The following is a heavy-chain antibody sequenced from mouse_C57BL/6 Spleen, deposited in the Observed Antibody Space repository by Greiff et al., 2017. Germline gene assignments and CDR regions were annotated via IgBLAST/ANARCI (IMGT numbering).Heavy chain of an antibody. V-gene: IGHV1-72*01. Sequence: VQLQQPGAELVKPGASVKLSCKASGYTFPRYWMHWVKPRPGRGLEWIGRIDPNSGGTKYNEKFKSKATLTVDKPSSTAYMPLSSLTSEDTAVYYCAHSSGGYAMDYWGQGTSVTVSS. CDR3: AHSSGGYAMDY. D-gene: IGHD3-2*02. J-gene: IGHJ4*01. CDR2: IDPNSGGT. CDR1: GYTFPRYW.